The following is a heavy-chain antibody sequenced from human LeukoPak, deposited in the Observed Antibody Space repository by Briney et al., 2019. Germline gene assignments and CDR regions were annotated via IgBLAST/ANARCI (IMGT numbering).Heavy chain of an antibody. CDR3: ATGYSSSWYVFDY. CDR2: IYHSGST. Sequence: SETLSLTCTVSGYSISSGYYWGWIRQPPGKRLEWIGSIYHSGSTYYNPSLKSRVTISVDTSKNQFSLKLSSVTAADTAVYYCATGYSSSWYVFDYWGQGTLVTVSS. J-gene: IGHJ4*02. D-gene: IGHD6-13*01. V-gene: IGHV4-38-2*02. CDR1: GYSISSGYY.